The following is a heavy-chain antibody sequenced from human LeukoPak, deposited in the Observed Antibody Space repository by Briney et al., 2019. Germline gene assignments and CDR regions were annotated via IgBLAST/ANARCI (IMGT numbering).Heavy chain of an antibody. Sequence: SETLSLTCAVYGGSFSGYYWSWIRQPPGKGLEWIEEINHSGSTNYNPSLKSRVTISVDTSKNQFSLKLSSVTAADTAVYYCARGPTGIAVAGNFDYWGQGTLVTVSS. D-gene: IGHD6-19*01. J-gene: IGHJ4*02. CDR3: ARGPTGIAVAGNFDY. CDR2: INHSGST. CDR1: GGSFSGYY. V-gene: IGHV4-34*01.